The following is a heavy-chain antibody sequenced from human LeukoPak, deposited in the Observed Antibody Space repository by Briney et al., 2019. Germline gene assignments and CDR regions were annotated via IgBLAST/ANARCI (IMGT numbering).Heavy chain of an antibody. CDR2: IVVGSGNT. D-gene: IGHD3-22*01. V-gene: IGHV1-58*01. J-gene: IGHJ6*02. CDR1: GFTFTSSA. Sequence: SVKVSCKASGFTFTSSAVQWVRQARGQRLEWIGWIVVGSGNTNYAQKFQERVTITRDMSTSTAYMELSSLRSEDTAVYYYAADYYDSSDQYYYYGMDVWGQGTTVTVSS. CDR3: AADYYDSSDQYYYYGMDV.